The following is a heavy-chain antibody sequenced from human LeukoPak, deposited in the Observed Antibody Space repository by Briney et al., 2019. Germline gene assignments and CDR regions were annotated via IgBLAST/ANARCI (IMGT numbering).Heavy chain of an antibody. Sequence: GGSLRLSCAASGFTFSYSWMSSVRQAPRKGLEWVANIKHDGSEKYYVDSVKGRFTISKDNAKNSLYLQMNSLRAEDTAMYYCARDRASAYNLDYWGQGTLVTVSS. J-gene: IGHJ4*02. CDR3: ARDRASAYNLDY. D-gene: IGHD5-12*01. CDR1: GFTFSYSW. V-gene: IGHV3-7*01. CDR2: IKHDGSEK.